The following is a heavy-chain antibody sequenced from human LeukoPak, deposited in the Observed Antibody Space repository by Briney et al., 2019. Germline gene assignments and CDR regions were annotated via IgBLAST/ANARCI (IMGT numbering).Heavy chain of an antibody. CDR3: ARGHYDSA. D-gene: IGHD4-17*01. CDR1: GFTFSHLW. Sequence: PGGSLRLSCTAASGFTFSHLWMNWVRQAPGKGLEWVANIKSDGYEKYYADSVKGRFTISRDNARNSLYLQMDSLRAEDTGVYYCARGHYDSAWGQGNLVIVSS. CDR2: IKSDGYEK. V-gene: IGHV3-7*01. J-gene: IGHJ5*02.